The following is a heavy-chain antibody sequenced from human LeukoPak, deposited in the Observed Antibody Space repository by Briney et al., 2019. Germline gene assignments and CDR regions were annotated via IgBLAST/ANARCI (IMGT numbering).Heavy chain of an antibody. V-gene: IGHV3-7*01. D-gene: IGHD5-18*01. CDR2: IKQDGSEK. CDR3: ARVGGRYSPIGY. Sequence: GESLRLSCAASGFTFSSHWMSWVRQAPGKGLEWVASIKQDGSEKYYVDSVKGRFTISRDNAKNSLYLQMNSLRAEDTAVYYCARVGGRYSPIGYWGQGTLVTVSS. CDR1: GFTFSSHW. J-gene: IGHJ4*02.